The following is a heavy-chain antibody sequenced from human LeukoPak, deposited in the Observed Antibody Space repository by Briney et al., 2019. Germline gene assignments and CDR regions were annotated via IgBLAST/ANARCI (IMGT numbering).Heavy chain of an antibody. J-gene: IGHJ4*02. CDR1: GFTFSSYS. Sequence: GGSLRLSCAAFGFTFSSYSMNWVRQAPGKGLEWVSSIGSSSSYTYYADSLKGRFTISRDNAKNSLYLQMSSLRAEDTAIYYCARGLGYCSGGSCYEYYFDYWGQGNLVTVSS. V-gene: IGHV3-21*01. D-gene: IGHD2-15*01. CDR2: IGSSSSYT. CDR3: ARGLGYCSGGSCYEYYFDY.